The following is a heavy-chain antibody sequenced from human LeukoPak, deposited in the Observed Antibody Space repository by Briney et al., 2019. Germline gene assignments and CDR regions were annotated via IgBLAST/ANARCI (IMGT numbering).Heavy chain of an antibody. CDR3: ARTCCSETSKFDY. V-gene: IGHV1-46*01. D-gene: IGHD2-15*01. J-gene: IGHJ4*02. CDR2: INPSGDGT. CDR1: GYTFTSYY. Sequence: GASVTVSCKASGYTFTSYYMHWVRPAPAQGLEGMGVINPSGDGTSYAQKFQGRVTMTRNLSTSTVYMELSSLRSVDTAVYYCARTCCSETSKFDYWGQGTLVTVSS.